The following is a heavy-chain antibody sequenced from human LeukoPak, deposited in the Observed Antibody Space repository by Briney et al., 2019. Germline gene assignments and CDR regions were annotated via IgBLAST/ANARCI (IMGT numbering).Heavy chain of an antibody. J-gene: IGHJ6*03. CDR1: GYTFTGYY. CDR2: INPNSGGT. CDR3: ARDVGYCSSTSCRAYYYMDV. V-gene: IGHV1-2*02. Sequence: ASVKVSCKASGYTFTGYYMHWERQAPGQGLEWMGWINPNSGGTNYAQKFQGRVTMTRDTSISTAYMELSRLRSDDTAVYYCARDVGYCSSTSCRAYYYMDVWGKGTTVTVSS. D-gene: IGHD2-2*01.